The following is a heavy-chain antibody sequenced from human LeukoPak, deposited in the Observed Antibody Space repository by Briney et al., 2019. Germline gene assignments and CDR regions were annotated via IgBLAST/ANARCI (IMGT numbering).Heavy chain of an antibody. CDR1: GGSISSGGYY. J-gene: IGHJ5*02. D-gene: IGHD2-2*02. CDR2: IYYSGST. Sequence: SETLSLTCTVSGGSISSGGYYWSWIRQHPGKGLEWIGYIYYSGSTYYNPSLKSRVTISVDTSKNQFSLRLSSVNAADTAVYYCASTVVPAAIGWFDPWGQGTLVTVSS. CDR3: ASTVVPAAIGWFDP. V-gene: IGHV4-31*03.